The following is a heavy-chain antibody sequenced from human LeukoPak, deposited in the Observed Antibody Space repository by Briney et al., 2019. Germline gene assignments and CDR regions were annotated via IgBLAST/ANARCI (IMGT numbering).Heavy chain of an antibody. V-gene: IGHV1-2*02. CDR1: GYTFTGYY. CDR3: AREGFDTNAYFDY. CDR2: INPNSGGT. Sequence: ASVKVSCKASGYTFTGYYMHWVRQAPGQGLEWMGWINPNSGGTNYAQKLQGRVTMTTDTSTSTAYMELRSLRSDDTAVYYCAREGFDTNAYFDYWGQGTLVTVSS. J-gene: IGHJ4*02. D-gene: IGHD3-10*01.